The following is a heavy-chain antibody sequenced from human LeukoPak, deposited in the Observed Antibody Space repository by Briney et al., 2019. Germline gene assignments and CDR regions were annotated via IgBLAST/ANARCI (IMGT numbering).Heavy chain of an antibody. CDR2: ITSGSSYI. Sequence: GGSLRLSCAASGFTFTNYAMHWVRQAPGKGLEWVSSITSGSSYIYYADSVKGRFTISRDNAKNSLYLQVNSLRAEDTAVYYCARGGYYDSSGPFIYWGQGTLVSVSS. CDR1: GFTFTNYA. D-gene: IGHD3-22*01. V-gene: IGHV3-21*01. J-gene: IGHJ4*02. CDR3: ARGGYYDSSGPFIY.